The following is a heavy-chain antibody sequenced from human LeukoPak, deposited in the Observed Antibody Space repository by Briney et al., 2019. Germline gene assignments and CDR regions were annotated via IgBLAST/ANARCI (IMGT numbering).Heavy chain of an antibody. CDR3: ARDRRDLPYYYYYVDV. V-gene: IGHV4-4*07. J-gene: IGHJ6*03. CDR2: IYITGNT. Sequence: SETLSLTCTVSGGSISSYYWSWIRQPAGEGLEWIGRIYITGNTKYNPSLKSRVTMSVDMSKNQFSLKLSSVTAADTAVYYCARDRRDLPYYYYYVDVWGKGTTVTISS. CDR1: GGSISSYY.